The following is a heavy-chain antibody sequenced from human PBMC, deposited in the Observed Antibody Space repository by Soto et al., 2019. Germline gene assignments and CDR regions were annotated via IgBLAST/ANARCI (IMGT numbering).Heavy chain of an antibody. Sequence: ASVKVSCKASGGTFSSYAISWVRQAPGQGLEWMGGIIPISGGTNYAQKFQGWVTMTRDTSISTAYMELSRLRSDDTAVYYCARESVAGANFDYWGQGTLVTVSS. V-gene: IGHV1-2*04. CDR3: ARESVAGANFDY. CDR2: IIPISGGT. CDR1: GGTFSSYA. J-gene: IGHJ4*02. D-gene: IGHD6-19*01.